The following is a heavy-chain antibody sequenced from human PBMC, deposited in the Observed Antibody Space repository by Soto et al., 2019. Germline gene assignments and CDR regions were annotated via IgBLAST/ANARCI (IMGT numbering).Heavy chain of an antibody. CDR2: IYSGGST. CDR3: GGVGVYTWSYAYYYYMDV. J-gene: IGHJ6*03. D-gene: IGHD1-7*01. CDR1: GFTVSTKY. V-gene: IGHV3-66*01. Sequence: GGSLRLSCAASGFTVSTKYMSWVRQAPGKGVEWGSVIYSGGSTFYADSVRGRFTISRDNSKNTVNLQMNSLRAEDTAVYYCGGVGVYTWSYAYYYYMDVWGKGTTVTVPS.